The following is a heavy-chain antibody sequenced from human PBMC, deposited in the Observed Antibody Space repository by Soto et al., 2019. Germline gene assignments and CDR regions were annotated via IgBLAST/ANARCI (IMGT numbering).Heavy chain of an antibody. CDR3: AKDDGAGSYSSFDY. Sequence: GGSLRLSCAASGLTFSSYGMHWVRQAPGKGLEWVAVISYDGSNKYYADSVKGRFTISRDNSKNTLYLQMNSLRAEDTAVYYCAKDDGAGSYSSFDYWGQGTLVTVSS. V-gene: IGHV3-30*18. CDR2: ISYDGSNK. CDR1: GLTFSSYG. D-gene: IGHD1-26*01. J-gene: IGHJ4*02.